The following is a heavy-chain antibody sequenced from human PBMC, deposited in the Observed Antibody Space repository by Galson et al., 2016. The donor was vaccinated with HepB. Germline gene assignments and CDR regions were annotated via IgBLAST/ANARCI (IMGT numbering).Heavy chain of an antibody. CDR3: ARHRFYSYGLDE. Sequence: PALVKPTQTLTLTCTFSGFSLSTPPMCVSWIRQPPGKALEWLALIDWDDDKYYSTSLKTRLTISKDTSRNQVVLTMTNMDPVDTATYYCARHRFYSYGLDEWGQGTLVTVSS. CDR1: GFSLSTPPMC. V-gene: IGHV2-70*01. J-gene: IGHJ4*02. D-gene: IGHD5-18*01. CDR2: IDWDDDK.